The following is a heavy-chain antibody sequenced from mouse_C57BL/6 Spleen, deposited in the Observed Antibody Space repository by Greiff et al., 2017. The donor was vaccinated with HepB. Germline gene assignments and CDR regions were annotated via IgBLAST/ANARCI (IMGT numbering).Heavy chain of an antibody. J-gene: IGHJ2*01. CDR2: IYPGDGDT. Sequence: QVQLQQSGAELVKPGASVKISCKASGYAFSSYWMNWVKQRPGKGLEWIGQIYPGDGDTNYNGKFKGKATLTADKSSSTAYMQLSSLTSEDSAVYFCARAVYGSSYGYWGQGTTLTVSS. CDR3: ARAVYGSSYGY. CDR1: GYAFSSYW. D-gene: IGHD1-1*01. V-gene: IGHV1-80*01.